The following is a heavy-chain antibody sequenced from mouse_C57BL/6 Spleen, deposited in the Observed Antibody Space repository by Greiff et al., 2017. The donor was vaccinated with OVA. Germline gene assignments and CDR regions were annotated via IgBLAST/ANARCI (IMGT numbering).Heavy chain of an antibody. J-gene: IGHJ1*03. CDR1: GYTFTDYN. V-gene: IGHV1-18*01. CDR3: ARKEIYDGYYGYFDV. Sequence: EVQLQQSGPELVKPGASVKIPCKASGYTFTDYNMDWVKQSHGKSLEWIGDINPNNGGTIYNQKFKGKATLTVDKSSSTAYMELRSLTSEDTAVYYWARKEIYDGYYGYFDVWGTGTTVTVSA. D-gene: IGHD2-3*01. CDR2: INPNNGGT.